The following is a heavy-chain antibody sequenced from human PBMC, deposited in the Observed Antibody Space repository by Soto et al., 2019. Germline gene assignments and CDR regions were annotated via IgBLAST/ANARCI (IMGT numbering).Heavy chain of an antibody. D-gene: IGHD6-13*01. J-gene: IGHJ6*02. CDR1: GYSFTSYW. V-gene: IGHV5-51*01. CDR3: ARPGIADKAYFYYYGMDV. CDR2: IYPGDSDT. Sequence: PGESLKISCKGSGYSFTSYWIGWVRQMPGKGLEWMGIIYPGDSDTRYSPSFQGQVTISADKSISTAYLQWSSLKASDTAMYYYARPGIADKAYFYYYGMDVWGQGTTVTVSS.